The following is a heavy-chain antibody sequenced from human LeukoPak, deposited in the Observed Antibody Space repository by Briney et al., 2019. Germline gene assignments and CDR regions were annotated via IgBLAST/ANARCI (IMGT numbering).Heavy chain of an antibody. CDR2: INNDGSSA. J-gene: IGHJ6*02. V-gene: IGHV3-74*01. CDR3: ARRGTGHGMDV. CDR1: GFTFNNYW. D-gene: IGHD1-1*01. Sequence: HPGASLRLSCAASGFTFNNYWIHWVRQVPGKGLVWVSRINNDGSSASYVDSVKGRFTISRDNAKNTLFLQMNSLRAEDTAVYYCARRGTGHGMDVWGQGTTVIVSS.